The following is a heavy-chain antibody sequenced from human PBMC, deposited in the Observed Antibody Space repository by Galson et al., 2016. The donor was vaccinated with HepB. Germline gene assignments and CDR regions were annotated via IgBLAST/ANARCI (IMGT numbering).Heavy chain of an antibody. V-gene: IGHV3-64D*09. Sequence: SLRLSCAASGFSFTTYHMDWVRQAPGKRLEYVSGISNNGGAKYHADSVKGRFAISRDNSKNTVDLHMSSLSPEDTAVYYCVRAWSGSSPDYWGQGTQVTVSS. J-gene: IGHJ4*02. D-gene: IGHD1-26*01. CDR2: ISNNGGAK. CDR3: VRAWSGSSPDY. CDR1: GFSFTTYH.